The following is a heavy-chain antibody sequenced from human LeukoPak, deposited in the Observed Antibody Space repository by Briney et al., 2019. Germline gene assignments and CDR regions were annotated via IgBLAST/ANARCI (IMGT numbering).Heavy chain of an antibody. J-gene: IGHJ4*02. D-gene: IGHD3-22*01. CDR2: INHSGST. Sequence: KPSETLSLTCGVYGGSFSGYYWSWIRQPPGKGLEWIGEINHSGSTNYNPSLKSRVTISVDTSKNQFSLKLSSVTAADTAVYYCARVSGTYYYDSSGYYYFDYWGQGTLVTVSS. CDR3: ARVSGTYYYDSSGYYYFDY. CDR1: GGSFSGYY. V-gene: IGHV4-34*01.